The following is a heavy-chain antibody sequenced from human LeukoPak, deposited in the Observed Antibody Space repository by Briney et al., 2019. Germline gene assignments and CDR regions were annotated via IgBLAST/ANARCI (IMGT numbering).Heavy chain of an antibody. V-gene: IGHV4-59*12. CDR1: GGSISSYY. Sequence: SETLSLTCTVSGGSISSYYWSWIRQPPGKGLEWIGYIYYSGSTNYNPSLKSRVTISVDTSKNQFSLKLSSVTAADTAVYYCARVGVYYDFWSGYYTPQYMDVWGKGTTVTVSS. CDR3: ARVGVYYDFWSGYYTPQYMDV. J-gene: IGHJ6*03. CDR2: IYYSGST. D-gene: IGHD3-3*01.